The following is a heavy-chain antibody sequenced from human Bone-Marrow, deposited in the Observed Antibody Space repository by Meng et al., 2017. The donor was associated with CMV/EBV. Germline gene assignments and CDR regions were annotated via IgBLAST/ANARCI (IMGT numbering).Heavy chain of an antibody. D-gene: IGHD3/OR15-3a*01. CDR2: ISSSSSYI. J-gene: IGHJ3*02. CDR3: ARSGIYVISGHNDI. V-gene: IGHV3-21*01. CDR1: GFTFSSYS. Sequence: LSLTCAASGFTFSSYSMNWVRQAPGKGLEWVSSISSSSSYIYYADSVKGRFTISRDNAKNSLYLQMNSLRAEDTAVYYCARSGIYVISGHNDIWGQGTMVTVSS.